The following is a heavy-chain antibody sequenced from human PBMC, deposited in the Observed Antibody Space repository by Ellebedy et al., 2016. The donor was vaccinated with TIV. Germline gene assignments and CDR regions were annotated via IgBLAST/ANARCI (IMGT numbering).Heavy chain of an antibody. CDR3: ARDGPQWFDAFDI. CDR1: GVSITSHF. V-gene: IGHV4-4*07. Sequence: PSETLSLTYTVSGVSITSHFWSWIRQPAGKGLEWIGRIYSSGTTNYNPSLKSRVTMSLDTSKEQFSLKLSSVTAADTAVYYCARDGPQWFDAFDIWGQGTMVTVSS. J-gene: IGHJ3*02. D-gene: IGHD3-22*01. CDR2: IYSSGTT.